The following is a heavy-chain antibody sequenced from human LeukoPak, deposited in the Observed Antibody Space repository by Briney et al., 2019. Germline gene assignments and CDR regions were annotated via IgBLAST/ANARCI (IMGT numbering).Heavy chain of an antibody. CDR3: AREDHSNYNY. CDR2: ISGSGGST. J-gene: IGHJ4*02. Sequence: PGRSLRLSCAASGFTFSSYAMSWVRQAPGKGLEWVSAISGSGGSTYYADSVKGRFTISRDNSKNTLYLQMNSLRADDTAVYYCAREDHSNYNYWGQGTLVTVSS. CDR1: GFTFSSYA. V-gene: IGHV3-23*01. D-gene: IGHD4-11*01.